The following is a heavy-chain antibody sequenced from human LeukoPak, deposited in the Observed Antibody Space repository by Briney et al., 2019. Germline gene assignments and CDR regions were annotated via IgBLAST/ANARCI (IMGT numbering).Heavy chain of an antibody. D-gene: IGHD6-13*01. CDR2: ISSSSSTI. CDR3: AMAYSSSWYYFDY. CDR1: GFTFSSYS. J-gene: IGHJ4*02. Sequence: GGSLRLSCAASGFTFSSYSLNWVRQAPGKGLEWVSHISSSSSTIYYGDSVKGRFTISRDNAKNSLYLQMNSLRDEDTAVYYCAMAYSSSWYYFDYWGQGTLVTVSS. V-gene: IGHV3-48*02.